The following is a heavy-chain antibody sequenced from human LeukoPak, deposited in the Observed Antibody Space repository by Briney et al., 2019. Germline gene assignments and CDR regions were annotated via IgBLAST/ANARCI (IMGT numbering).Heavy chain of an antibody. CDR2: IYYSGST. J-gene: IGHJ2*01. D-gene: IGHD1-1*01. CDR3: ARGPRRTTAGYFDL. V-gene: IGHV4-39*07. CDR1: GGSISSSSYY. Sequence: SETLSLTCTVSGGSISSSSYYWGWIRQPPGKGLEWIGSIYYSGSTYYNPSLKSRVTISVDTSKNQFSLKLSSVTAADTAVYYCARGPRRTTAGYFDLWGRGTLVTVSS.